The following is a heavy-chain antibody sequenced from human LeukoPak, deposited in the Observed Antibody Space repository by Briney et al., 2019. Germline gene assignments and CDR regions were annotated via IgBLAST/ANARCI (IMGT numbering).Heavy chain of an antibody. CDR2: INHSGSS. CDR1: GGSFRGYH. D-gene: IGHD6-19*01. CDR3: ARLHLVSSGWYPMADS. J-gene: IGHJ4*02. Sequence: PSETLSLTCAVYGGSFRGYHWSWIRQPPGKGLEWIGEINHSGSSNYNPSLKSRVTISVDTSKNQFSLRLSSVTAADTAIYYCARLHLVSSGWYPMADSWGQGSLVTVSS. V-gene: IGHV4-34*01.